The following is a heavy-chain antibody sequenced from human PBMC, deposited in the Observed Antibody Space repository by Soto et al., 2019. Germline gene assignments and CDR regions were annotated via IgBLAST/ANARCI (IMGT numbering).Heavy chain of an antibody. CDR2: ISTDGSFT. D-gene: IGHD6-6*01. Sequence: EVQLVESGGGLVQPGGSLRLSCAASGFVFSSHWIHWVRQAPGQGPVGVSRISTDGSFTSYADFVKGRFTISRDNAKKTLYLQMNSLRAEDTAVYYCARPRSMSSSGFDIWGQGTMVTVSS. J-gene: IGHJ3*02. CDR3: ARPRSMSSSGFDI. CDR1: GFVFSSHW. V-gene: IGHV3-74*01.